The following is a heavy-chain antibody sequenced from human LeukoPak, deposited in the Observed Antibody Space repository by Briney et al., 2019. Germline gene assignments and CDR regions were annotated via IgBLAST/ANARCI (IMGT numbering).Heavy chain of an antibody. D-gene: IGHD5-12*01. Sequence: GGSLRLSCAAPEFTFSSYAMNWIRQSPGKGLQWVSRISGTGGRTSYADSVKGRFTISRDNSKNTLFLQMNSLRPEDTAVYYCAKGTAYYDSLFDYWGQGTLVTVSS. CDR1: EFTFSSYA. CDR3: AKGTAYYDSLFDY. J-gene: IGHJ4*02. CDR2: ISGTGGRT. V-gene: IGHV3-23*01.